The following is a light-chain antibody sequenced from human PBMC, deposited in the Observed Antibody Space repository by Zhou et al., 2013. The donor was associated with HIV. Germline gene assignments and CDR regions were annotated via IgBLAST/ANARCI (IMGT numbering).Light chain of an antibody. V-gene: IGKV1-5*03. CDR1: QSVNAW. CDR2: KAS. CDR3: HQYNDLHS. J-gene: IGKJ2*03. Sequence: IQLTQSPSSLSASVGDRVSITCRASQSVNAWLAWYHQKPGKAPNLLIYKASILQSGVPSRFSGRGSGTEFTLTISNLQPDDFGTYYCHQYNDLHSFGQGTKAGDQT.